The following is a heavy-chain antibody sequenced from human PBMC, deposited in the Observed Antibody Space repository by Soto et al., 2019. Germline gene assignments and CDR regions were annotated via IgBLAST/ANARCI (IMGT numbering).Heavy chain of an antibody. Sequence: QVQLVQSGAEVKKPGASVKVSCKASGYTFTSYDINWVRQATGQGLEWMGWMNPNSGNTGYAQKFQGRVTMTRNTSIGTAYMELSSLRSEDTAVYYCARGAFWSGYDEDYYYYGMDVWGQGTTVTVSS. J-gene: IGHJ6*02. CDR2: MNPNSGNT. D-gene: IGHD3-3*01. CDR3: ARGAFWSGYDEDYYYYGMDV. V-gene: IGHV1-8*01. CDR1: GYTFTSYD.